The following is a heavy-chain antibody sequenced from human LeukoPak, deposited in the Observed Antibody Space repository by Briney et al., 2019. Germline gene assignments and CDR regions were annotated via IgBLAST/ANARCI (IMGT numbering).Heavy chain of an antibody. Sequence: SETLSLTCTVSGGSISSYYWSWIRQPPGKGLEWIGYIYYGGSTNYNPSLKSRVTISVDTSKNQFSLKLSSVTAADTAVYYCARGGMYYDFWSGYSDYYYYMDVWGKGTTVTVSS. CDR3: ARGGMYYDFWSGYSDYYYYMDV. V-gene: IGHV4-59*01. D-gene: IGHD3-3*01. CDR1: GGSISSYY. CDR2: IYYGGST. J-gene: IGHJ6*03.